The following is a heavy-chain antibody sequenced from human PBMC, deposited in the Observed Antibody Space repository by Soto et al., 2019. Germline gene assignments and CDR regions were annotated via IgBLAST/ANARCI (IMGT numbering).Heavy chain of an antibody. CDR3: ARAAPGTAPRWGV. Sequence: ASESQSLAWAVSGGSVRGGGYSCSWITRTPGTSLKWIGYNYPTEKPYYNPSLENRVTRSLVTSKKQFALQLTSVAAEDTAVYYCARAAPGTAPRWGVRGHGTT. J-gene: IGHJ6*02. V-gene: IGHV4-30-2*01. D-gene: IGHD1-7*01. CDR1: GGSVRGGGYS. CDR2: NYPTEKP.